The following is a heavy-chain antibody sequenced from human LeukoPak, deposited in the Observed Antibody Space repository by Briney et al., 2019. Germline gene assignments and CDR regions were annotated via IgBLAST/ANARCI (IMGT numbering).Heavy chain of an antibody. J-gene: IGHJ5*02. CDR1: GGSFSGYY. Sequence: PSETLSLTCAVYGGSFSGYYWSWIRQPPGKGLEGIGEINHSGSTNYNPSLKSRVNISVDTSKNQFSLKLSSVTAADTAVYYCARTSIYYDSSGYRSWGQGTLVTVSS. CDR3: ARTSIYYDSSGYRS. D-gene: IGHD3-22*01. CDR2: INHSGST. V-gene: IGHV4-34*01.